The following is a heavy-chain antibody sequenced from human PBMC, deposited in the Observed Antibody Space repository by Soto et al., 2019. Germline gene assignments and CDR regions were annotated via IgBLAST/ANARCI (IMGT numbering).Heavy chain of an antibody. Sequence: ASVKVSCKASGYTFTSYYMHWVRQAPGQGLEWMGIINPSGGSTSYAQKFQGRVTMTRDTSTSTVYMELSSLRSEDTAVYYCARDREWFGELLSQSAGQIYYYYGMDVWGQGTTVTVSS. CDR3: ARDREWFGELLSQSAGQIYYYYGMDV. J-gene: IGHJ6*02. D-gene: IGHD3-10*01. CDR1: GYTFTSYY. CDR2: INPSGGST. V-gene: IGHV1-46*01.